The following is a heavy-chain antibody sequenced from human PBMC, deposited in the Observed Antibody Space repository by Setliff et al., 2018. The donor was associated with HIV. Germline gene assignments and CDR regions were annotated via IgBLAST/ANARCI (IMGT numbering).Heavy chain of an antibody. J-gene: IGHJ1*01. V-gene: IGHV4-38-2*01. D-gene: IGHD3-22*01. CDR3: ARQWRDQYNSGVSTESFQH. CDR2: IYHSGST. Sequence: PETLSLTCAVSAYSISSGYYWGWIRQPPGKGLEWIGSIYHSGSTYYNPSLMSRVTISVDTSKNQFSLKLRSVTAADTAVYYCARQWRDQYNSGVSTESFQHWGLGTLVTVSS. CDR1: AYSISSGYY.